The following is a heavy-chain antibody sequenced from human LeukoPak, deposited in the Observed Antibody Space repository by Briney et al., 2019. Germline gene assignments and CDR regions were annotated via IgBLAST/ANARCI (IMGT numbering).Heavy chain of an antibody. CDR3: ARSLFRRGKYCSSTSCYSTTPNWFDP. V-gene: IGHV1-69*01. Sequence: ASVKVSCTASGGTFSSYAISWVRQAPGQGLEWMGGIIPIFGTANYAQKFQGRVTITADESTSTAYMELSSLRSEDTAVYYCARSLFRRGKYCSSTSCYSTTPNWFDPWGQGTLVTVSS. CDR1: GGTFSSYA. D-gene: IGHD2-2*02. J-gene: IGHJ5*02. CDR2: IIPIFGTA.